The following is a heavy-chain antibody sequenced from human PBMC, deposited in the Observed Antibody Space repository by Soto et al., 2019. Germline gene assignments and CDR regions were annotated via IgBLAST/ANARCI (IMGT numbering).Heavy chain of an antibody. CDR2: ISYDGSNK. D-gene: IGHD5-18*01. CDR3: AKERGEMATAFDY. J-gene: IGHJ4*02. V-gene: IGHV3-30*18. CDR1: GFTFSSYG. Sequence: QVQLVESGGGVVQPGRSLRLSCAASGFTFSSYGMHWVRQAPGKGLEWVAVISYDGSNKYYADSVKGRFTISRDNSKNMLYLQMNSLRAEDTAVYYCAKERGEMATAFDYWGQGTLVTVSS.